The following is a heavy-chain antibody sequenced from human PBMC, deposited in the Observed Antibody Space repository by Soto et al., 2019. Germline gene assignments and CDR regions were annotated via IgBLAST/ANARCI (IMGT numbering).Heavy chain of an antibody. V-gene: IGHV3-21*01. D-gene: IGHD3-10*01. CDR3: ARDPGDYYGSGSYGRGQGFDS. CDR2: ISSIRSYI. CDR1: GFTFSSYS. J-gene: IGHJ4*02. Sequence: PGGSLRLSCATSGFTFSSYSMNWVRQAPGKGLEWVSSISSIRSYIYYADSVKGRFTISRDNAKNSLYLQMNSLRAEDTAVYYCARDPGDYYGSGSYGRGQGFDSWGQGTLVTVSS.